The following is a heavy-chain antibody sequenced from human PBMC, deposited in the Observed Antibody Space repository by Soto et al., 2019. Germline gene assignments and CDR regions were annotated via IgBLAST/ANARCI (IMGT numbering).Heavy chain of an antibody. CDR1: GYTFTSYG. CDR2: ISAYNGNT. J-gene: IGHJ5*02. D-gene: IGHD1-7*01. CDR3: ARVRSYNWNYDHHNWFDP. Sequence: QVQLVQSGAEVKKPGASVKVSCKASGYTFTSYGISWVRQAPGQGLEWMGWISAYNGNTNYAQKLQGRVTMTTDTSTSTAYMELRSLRSDDTAVYYCARVRSYNWNYDHHNWFDPWGQGTLVTVSS. V-gene: IGHV1-18*01.